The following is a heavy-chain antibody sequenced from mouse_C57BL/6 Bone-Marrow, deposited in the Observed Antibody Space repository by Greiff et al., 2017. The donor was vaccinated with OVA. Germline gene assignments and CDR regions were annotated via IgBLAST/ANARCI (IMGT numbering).Heavy chain of an antibody. Sequence: VQLQQSGPELVKPGASVKISCKASGYAFSSSWMNWVNQRPGKGLEWIGRIYPGDGDTNYNGKFKGKATLTADKSSSTAYMQLSSLTSEDSAVYFCERGYSLAYWGQGTLVTVSA. CDR2: IYPGDGDT. V-gene: IGHV1-82*01. CDR3: ERGYSLAY. CDR1: GYAFSSSW. J-gene: IGHJ3*01.